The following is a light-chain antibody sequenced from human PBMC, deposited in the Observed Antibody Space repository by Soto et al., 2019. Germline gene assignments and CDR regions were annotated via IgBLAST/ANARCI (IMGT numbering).Light chain of an antibody. Sequence: DIQMTQSPSSVSASVGDRVIITCRASQAFSNLLAWYQQKPGKAPKLLIYGASTLQGGVPSRFSGSEAGTDFTLTISSLQPEDSATYYCQQATIFPLTVGGGTEVEIK. V-gene: IGKV1-12*01. CDR2: GAS. CDR1: QAFSNL. J-gene: IGKJ4*01. CDR3: QQATIFPLT.